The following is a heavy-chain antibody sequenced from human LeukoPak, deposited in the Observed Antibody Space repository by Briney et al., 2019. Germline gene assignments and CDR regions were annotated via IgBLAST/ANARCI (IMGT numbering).Heavy chain of an antibody. CDR1: GFTFSSYW. D-gene: IGHD2/OR15-2a*01. CDR3: GRLLSWGNNSTYRPFDY. J-gene: IGHJ4*02. V-gene: IGHV3-7*01. CDR2: IKQDGSEK. Sequence: GGSLRLSCAASGFTFSSYWMSWVRQAPGKGLEWVANIKQDGSEKYYVDSVKGRFTISRDNAKNSLYLQMNSLRAEDTAVYFCGRLLSWGNNSTYRPFDYWGQGILVIVSS.